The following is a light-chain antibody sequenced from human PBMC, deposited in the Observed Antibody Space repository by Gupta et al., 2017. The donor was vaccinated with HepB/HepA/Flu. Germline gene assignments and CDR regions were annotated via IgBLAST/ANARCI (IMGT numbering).Light chain of an antibody. Sequence: DIQMTQSPSSLSASVGDRVTFSCRASQSVSNHLNWYQQKPGMAPKLLIYSASSRQSGVPPRFSGSGSGTHFTLTSSRRRPEDFATYYWQQSYGTHTFGQGTLLDVK. V-gene: IGKV1-39*01. CDR3: QQSYGTHT. CDR1: QSVSNH. J-gene: IGKJ5*01. CDR2: SAS.